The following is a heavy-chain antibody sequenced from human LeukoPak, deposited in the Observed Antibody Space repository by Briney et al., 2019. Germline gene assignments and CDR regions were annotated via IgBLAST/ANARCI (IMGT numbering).Heavy chain of an antibody. V-gene: IGHV4-59*01. CDR2: IYYSGGT. CDR3: ARDLWGAGGTNY. Sequence: PSETLSLTCTVSGGSISSYYWSWIRQPPGKGLEWIGYIYYSGGTNYNPSLKSRVTISADTSKNQISLQLRSVTDADTAVYYCARDLWGAGGTNYWGQGTLVTVSS. CDR1: GGSISSYY. J-gene: IGHJ4*02. D-gene: IGHD6-13*01.